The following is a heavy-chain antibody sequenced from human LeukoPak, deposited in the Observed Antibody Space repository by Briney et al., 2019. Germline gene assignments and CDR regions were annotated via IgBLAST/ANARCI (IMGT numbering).Heavy chain of an antibody. CDR1: GGSISSSNW. D-gene: IGHD3-10*01. CDR2: IYHSGST. Sequence: SETLSLTCAVSGGSISSSNWWSWVRQPPGKGLEWIGEIYHSGSTNYNPSPKSRVTISVDKSKNQFSLKLSSVTAADTAVYYCARQINRWFGELLPSLHYYYGMDVWGKGTTVTVSS. V-gene: IGHV4-4*02. J-gene: IGHJ6*04. CDR3: ARQINRWFGELLPSLHYYYGMDV.